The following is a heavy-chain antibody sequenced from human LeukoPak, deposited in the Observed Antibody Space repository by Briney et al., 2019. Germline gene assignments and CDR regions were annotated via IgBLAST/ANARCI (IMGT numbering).Heavy chain of an antibody. Sequence: ASVKVSCKASGYTFISYGISWVRQAPGQGLELMGWISVYNGNTKYAQNLQGRVTMTTDTSTSTAYMELRSLRSDDTAVYYCARDRDTEGSDYWGQGTLVTVSS. D-gene: IGHD3-10*01. CDR1: GYTFISYG. CDR2: ISVYNGNT. CDR3: ARDRDTEGSDY. V-gene: IGHV1-18*01. J-gene: IGHJ4*02.